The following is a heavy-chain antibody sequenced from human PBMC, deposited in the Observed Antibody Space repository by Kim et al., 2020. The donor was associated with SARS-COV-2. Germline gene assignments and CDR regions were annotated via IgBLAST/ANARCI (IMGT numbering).Heavy chain of an antibody. CDR2: T. V-gene: IGHV4-39*01. CDR3: ARHLRNWYFDL. Sequence: TYYHPPLKGRVPISVDTSKNQFSLRLSSVTAADTAVYYCARHLRNWYFDLWGRGTLVTVSS. J-gene: IGHJ2*01.